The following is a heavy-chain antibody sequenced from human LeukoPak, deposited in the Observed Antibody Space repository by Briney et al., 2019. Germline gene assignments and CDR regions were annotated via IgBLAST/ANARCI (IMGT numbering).Heavy chain of an antibody. CDR3: ARLFRDGYTNFDY. D-gene: IGHD5-24*01. CDR1: GGSISSSSYY. Sequence: PSETLSLTCTVSGGSISSSSYYWGWVRQPPGKGLEWIASLYYSGNTFYNPSLKSRVTISVDTSMNQFSLKLSSVTAADTAVYYCARLFRDGYTNFDYWGQGTLVTVSS. CDR2: LYYSGNT. V-gene: IGHV4-39*01. J-gene: IGHJ4*02.